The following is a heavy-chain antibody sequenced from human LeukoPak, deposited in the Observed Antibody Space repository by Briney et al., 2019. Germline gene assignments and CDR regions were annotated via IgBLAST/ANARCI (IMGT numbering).Heavy chain of an antibody. V-gene: IGHV6-1*01. Sequence: SQTLSLSCAISGDSVSSNSAAWIWIRQSPSRGLEWLGRTYYRSKWYTEYAVSVKSRITINPDTSKNQFSLQLSSVNPEDTAVYYCARLGSGSNYWGQGTLVTVSS. D-gene: IGHD3-10*01. CDR1: GDSVSSNSAA. J-gene: IGHJ4*02. CDR2: TYYRSKWYT. CDR3: ARLGSGSNY.